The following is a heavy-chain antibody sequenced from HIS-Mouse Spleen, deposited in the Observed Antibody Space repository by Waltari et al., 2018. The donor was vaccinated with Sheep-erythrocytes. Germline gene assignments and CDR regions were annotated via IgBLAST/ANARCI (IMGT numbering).Heavy chain of an antibody. J-gene: IGHJ2*01. CDR2: IYYSGVT. Sequence: QLQLQESGPGLVKPSETLSLTCTVSGGSISSSSYYWGWIRQPPGKGLEWMGSIYYSGVTSYNPSLKSRVTISVDTSKNQFSLKLSAVTAADTAVYYCASPPRDTAMVDWYFDLWGRGTLVTVSS. CDR3: ASPPRDTAMVDWYFDL. CDR1: GGSISSSSYY. V-gene: IGHV4-39*07. D-gene: IGHD5-18*01.